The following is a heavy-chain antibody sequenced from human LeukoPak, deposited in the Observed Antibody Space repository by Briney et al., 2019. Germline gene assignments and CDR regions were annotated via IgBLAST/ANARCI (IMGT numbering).Heavy chain of an antibody. CDR2: ISSSSSYI. V-gene: IGHV3-21*01. CDR1: PFTFSSYS. J-gene: IGHJ5*02. CDR3: ARDGSPRKNYDFWSGYPNWFDP. Sequence: GGSLTLSCVACPFTFSSYSMNWLRQAPGKGLEWVSSISSSSSYIYYADSVKGRFTITRDNASNSLNLQMNSLRAEDTAVYYCARDGSPRKNYDFWSGYPNWFDPWGQGTLVTV. D-gene: IGHD3-3*01.